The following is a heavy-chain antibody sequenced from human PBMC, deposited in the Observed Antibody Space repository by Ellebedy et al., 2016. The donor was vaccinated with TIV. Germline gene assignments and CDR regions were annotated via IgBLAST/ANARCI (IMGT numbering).Heavy chain of an antibody. J-gene: IGHJ6*03. D-gene: IGHD2-2*01. V-gene: IGHV1-69*05. CDR2: IIPIFGTA. CDR1: GGTFSSYA. Sequence: ASVKVSCKASGGTFSSYAISWVRQAPGQGLEWMGGIIPIFGTANYAQKFQGRVTITRDTSASTAYMELSSLRSEDTAVYYCAGGCSSTSCLGYYYYYMDVWGKGTTVTVSS. CDR3: AGGCSSTSCLGYYYYYMDV.